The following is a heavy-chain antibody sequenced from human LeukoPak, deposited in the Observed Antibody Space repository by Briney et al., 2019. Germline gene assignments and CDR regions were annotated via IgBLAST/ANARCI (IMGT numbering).Heavy chain of an antibody. J-gene: IGHJ4*02. V-gene: IGHV4-30-2*01. CDR1: GGSISSGGYS. CDR2: IYHSGNT. D-gene: IGHD3-3*01. CDR3: ASSLYDFWSGYENAHFDY. Sequence: SETLSLTCAVSGGSISSGGYSWSWIRQPPGKGLEWIGYIYHSGNTYYNPSLKSRVTISVDRSKNQFSLKLSSVTAADTAVYYCASSLYDFWSGYENAHFDYWGQGTLVTVSS.